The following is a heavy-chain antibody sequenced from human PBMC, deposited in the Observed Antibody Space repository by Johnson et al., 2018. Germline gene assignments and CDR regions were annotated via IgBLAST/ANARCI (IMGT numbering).Heavy chain of an antibody. CDR2: ISSDGSNK. CDR3: AKTYYYDSSDAFDI. D-gene: IGHD3-22*01. Sequence: VQLLESGGGVVQPGRSLRLSCAASGFTFSSYGMHWVRQAPGKGLEWVAVISSDGSNKYYADSVKGRFTISRDNSKNTLYLQMNSLRAEDTAVYYCAKTYYYDSSDAFDIWGQGTMVTVYS. CDR1: GFTFSSYG. J-gene: IGHJ3*02. V-gene: IGHV3-30*18.